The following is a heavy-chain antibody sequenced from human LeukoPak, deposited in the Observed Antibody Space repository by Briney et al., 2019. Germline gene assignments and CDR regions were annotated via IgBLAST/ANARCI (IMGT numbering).Heavy chain of an antibody. CDR1: GYTFTSYG. V-gene: IGHV1-18*01. J-gene: IGHJ4*02. Sequence: ASVKVSCKASGYTFTSYGISWVRQAPGQGLEWMGWISAYNGNTNYALKLQGRVTMTTDTSTSTAYMELRSLRSDDTAVYYCASVSAAAASPYYFDYWGQGTLVTVSS. CDR3: ASVSAAAASPYYFDY. CDR2: ISAYNGNT. D-gene: IGHD6-13*01.